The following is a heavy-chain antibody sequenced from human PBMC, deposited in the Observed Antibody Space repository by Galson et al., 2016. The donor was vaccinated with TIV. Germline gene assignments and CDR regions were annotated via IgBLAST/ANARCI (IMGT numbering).Heavy chain of an antibody. CDR3: ARTRGRTAGGAYY. V-gene: IGHV2-70*11. Sequence: PALVKPTQTLTLTCTFSGFSLTTSGMCLSWIRQPTGKALEWLARIDWDDDKHYSTSLKPRLTISKDTSKNQVFLTLANVDPADTATYYCARTRGRTAGGAYYWDQGTLVTVSS. CDR2: IDWDDDK. J-gene: IGHJ4*02. D-gene: IGHD2-15*01. CDR1: GFSLTTSGMC.